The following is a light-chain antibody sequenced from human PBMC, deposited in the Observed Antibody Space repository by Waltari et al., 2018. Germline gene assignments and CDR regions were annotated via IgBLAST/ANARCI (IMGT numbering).Light chain of an antibody. V-gene: IGKV3-11*01. CDR1: QSLTSY. CDR3: QQRST. J-gene: IGKJ2*01. CDR2: DTS. Sequence: EIVLTQSPATLSLSPGEGATLSCRASQSLTSYLAWYQQKPGPAPRLLIYDTSNRATGIPARCSGSGSGTDFTLIISSLEPEDFGVYYCQQRSTFGQGTKLEIK.